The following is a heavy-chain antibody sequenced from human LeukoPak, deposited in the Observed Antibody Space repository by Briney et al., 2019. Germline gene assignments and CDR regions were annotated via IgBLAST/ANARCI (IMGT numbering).Heavy chain of an antibody. CDR1: GYTFTSYH. Sequence: ASVKVSCKASGYTFTSYHMHWVRQAPGQGLEWMGIINPSDGSTTYAQNFQGRVTMTRDMSTSTVYMELSSLRSEDTAVYYCARNALLGIQLWLRQREAGNYSDYWGQGTLVTVSS. J-gene: IGHJ4*02. V-gene: IGHV1-46*01. CDR2: INPSDGST. D-gene: IGHD5-18*01. CDR3: ARNALLGIQLWLRQREAGNYSDY.